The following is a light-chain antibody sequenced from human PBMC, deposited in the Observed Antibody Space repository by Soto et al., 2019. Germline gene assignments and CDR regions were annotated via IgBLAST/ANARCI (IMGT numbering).Light chain of an antibody. CDR2: NAS. V-gene: IGKV1-5*03. CDR1: QSISSW. CDR3: QQYSSYPWT. Sequence: DIQMTQSPSTLSASVGDRVTITCRASQSISSWLAWYQQKPGKAPKLLIYNASSLESGVPSRFTGSGSGTESTLTTSRLQTDHFATYYGQQYSSYPWTFGQGTKVESK. J-gene: IGKJ1*01.